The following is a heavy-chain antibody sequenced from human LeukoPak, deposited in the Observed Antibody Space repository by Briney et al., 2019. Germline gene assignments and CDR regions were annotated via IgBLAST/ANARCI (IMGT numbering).Heavy chain of an antibody. CDR2: INHSGST. Sequence: SETLSLTCAVYGGSFSGYYWSWIRQPPGKGLEWIGEINHSGSTNYNPSLKSRVTISVDTSKNQFSLKLSSVTAADTAVYYCARWLDNTVTTDYYYYGMDVWGKGTTVTVSS. V-gene: IGHV4-34*01. CDR1: GGSFSGYY. D-gene: IGHD4-17*01. J-gene: IGHJ6*04. CDR3: ARWLDNTVTTDYYYYGMDV.